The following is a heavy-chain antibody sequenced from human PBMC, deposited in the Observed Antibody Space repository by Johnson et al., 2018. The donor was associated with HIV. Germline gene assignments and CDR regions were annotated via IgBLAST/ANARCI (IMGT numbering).Heavy chain of an antibody. J-gene: IGHJ3*02. Sequence: VQLVESGGDLVKPGGSLRLSCAASGFAFDDYAFHWVRQAPGKGLEWVSGISWNGGTLGYADSVKGRFTISRDNAKNSLLLQMNSLRPEDTALYYCVRDIPRGIRAFDIWGQGTMVIVSS. CDR1: GFAFDDYA. D-gene: IGHD3-16*01. V-gene: IGHV3-9*01. CDR2: ISWNGGTL. CDR3: VRDIPRGIRAFDI.